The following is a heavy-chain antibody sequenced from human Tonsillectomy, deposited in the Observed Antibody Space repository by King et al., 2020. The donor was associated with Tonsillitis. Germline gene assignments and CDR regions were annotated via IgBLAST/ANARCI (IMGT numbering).Heavy chain of an antibody. J-gene: IGHJ4*02. V-gene: IGHV6-1*01. Sequence: VQLQQSGPGLVKPSQTLSLTCAISGDSVSSNSVAWNWIRQSPLRGLEWLGRTYYRSKWYNDYTLSVKSRITINPDTSKNQVSLQPNSLTPEDTAVYYCARGRYRSFAYGGQGPLVTVSS. CDR3: ARGRYRSFAY. D-gene: IGHD2-2*02. CDR2: TYYRSKWYN. CDR1: GDSVSSNSVA.